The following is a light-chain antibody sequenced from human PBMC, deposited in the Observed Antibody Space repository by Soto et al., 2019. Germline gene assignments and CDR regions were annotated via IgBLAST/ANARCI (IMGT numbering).Light chain of an antibody. Sequence: EIVMTQSPATLSVSPGERATLSCRASQSVSSNLAWYQQKPAQAPRLLIYGASTRATGIPARFSGSGSGTEFTLTISSLQSEDFAVYYCQHYNNWLRGTFGQGTKVEIK. J-gene: IGKJ1*01. CDR3: QHYNNWLRGT. V-gene: IGKV3-15*01. CDR1: QSVSSN. CDR2: GAS.